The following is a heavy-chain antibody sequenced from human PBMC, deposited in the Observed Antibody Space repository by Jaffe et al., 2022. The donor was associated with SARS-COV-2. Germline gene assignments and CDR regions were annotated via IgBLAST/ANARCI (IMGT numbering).Heavy chain of an antibody. V-gene: IGHV3-23*04. Sequence: EVQLVESGGGLVQPGGSLRLSCAASGFTFSSYAMSWVRQAPGKGLEWVSAISGSGGSTYYADSVKGRFTISRDNSKNTLYLQMNSLRAEDTAVYYCAKFIMIVVSSYDAFDIWGQGTMVTVSS. CDR1: GFTFSSYA. CDR3: AKFIMIVVSSYDAFDI. CDR2: ISGSGGST. J-gene: IGHJ3*02. D-gene: IGHD3-22*01.